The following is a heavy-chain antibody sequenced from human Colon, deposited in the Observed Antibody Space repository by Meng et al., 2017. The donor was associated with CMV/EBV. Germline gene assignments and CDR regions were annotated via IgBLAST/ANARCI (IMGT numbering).Heavy chain of an antibody. CDR2: VSGSGSST. J-gene: IGHJ6*02. CDR3: AREMGYNWDLGHPYGMDV. CDR1: GFTFSSYA. V-gene: IGHV3-23*01. D-gene: IGHD1-20*01. Sequence: GGSLRLSCVGSGFTFSSYAMSWVRQAPGKGLEWVSAVSGSGSSTYYADSVKGRFTISRDNRNASLFLQMNSLRVEDTAVYYCAREMGYNWDLGHPYGMDVWGQGTTVTVSS.